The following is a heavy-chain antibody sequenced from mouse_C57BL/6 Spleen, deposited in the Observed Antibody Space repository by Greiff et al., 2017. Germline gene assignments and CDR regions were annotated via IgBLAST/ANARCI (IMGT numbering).Heavy chain of an antibody. V-gene: IGHV1-81*01. CDR3: ARSTATVVATDYFDY. CDR2: IYPRSGNT. D-gene: IGHD1-1*01. J-gene: IGHJ2*01. CDR1: GYTFTSYG. Sequence: QVQLKESGAELARPGASVKLSCKASGYTFTSYGISWVKQRTGQGLEWIGEIYPRSGNTYYNEKFKGKATLTADKSSSTAYMELRSLTSEDSAVYFCARSTATVVATDYFDYWGQGTTLTVSS.